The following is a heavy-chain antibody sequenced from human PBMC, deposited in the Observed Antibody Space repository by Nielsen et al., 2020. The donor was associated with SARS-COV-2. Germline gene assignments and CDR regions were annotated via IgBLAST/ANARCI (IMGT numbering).Heavy chain of an antibody. CDR2: INADNGNT. CDR1: GYSFTTYA. CDR3: ARHLRGYIDY. V-gene: IGHV1-3*01. Sequence: ASVKVSCKASGYSFTTYAIHWARQAPGQRLEWMGWINADNGNTRYSQEFQGRVTHNRDTSASTAYMELSSLRSEDTAVYYCARHLRGYIDYWGQGTLVTVSS. J-gene: IGHJ4*02.